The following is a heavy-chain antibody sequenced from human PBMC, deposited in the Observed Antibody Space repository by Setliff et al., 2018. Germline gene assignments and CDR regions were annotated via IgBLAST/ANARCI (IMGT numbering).Heavy chain of an antibody. Sequence: ASVKVSCKTSGYPVVGYFIYWMRQAPGQGLEWVGWIDPKSGRTKYAVKFQGRVTLTRDTSLTTAYMELRSLTSDDTAVYYCATQTAAYYFDYWGQGALVTVSS. D-gene: IGHD6-13*01. J-gene: IGHJ4*02. CDR2: IDPKSGRT. CDR3: ATQTAAYYFDY. V-gene: IGHV1-2*02. CDR1: GYPVVGYF.